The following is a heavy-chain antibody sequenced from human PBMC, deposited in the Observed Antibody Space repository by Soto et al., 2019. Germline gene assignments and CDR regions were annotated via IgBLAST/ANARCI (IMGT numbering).Heavy chain of an antibody. CDR2: IYHSGST. J-gene: IGHJ4*02. CDR1: SSPINSRYY. D-gene: IGHD3-22*01. Sequence: SETLSLTCTVSSSPINSRYYWGWIRQTPGKGLEWVASIYHSGSTHYNPSLKSRATISVDTSNNQFSLRLSSVTAADTAVYYCARGGYFDSSNYLAYWGLGTLVTVSS. V-gene: IGHV4-38-2*02. CDR3: ARGGYFDSSNYLAY.